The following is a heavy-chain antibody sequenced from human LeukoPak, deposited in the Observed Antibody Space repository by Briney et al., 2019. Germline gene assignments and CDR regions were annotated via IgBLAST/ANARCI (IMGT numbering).Heavy chain of an antibody. J-gene: IGHJ4*02. Sequence: SQTLSLTXTVSGGSISSGDYYWSWIRQPPGKGLEWIGYIYYSGSTYYNPSLKRRVAISVDTSKNQFSLKLSSVTAADTAVYYCARVPVGILRFDYWGQGTLVTVSS. D-gene: IGHD4-17*01. CDR2: IYYSGST. CDR1: GGSISSGDYY. V-gene: IGHV4-30-4*08. CDR3: ARVPVGILRFDY.